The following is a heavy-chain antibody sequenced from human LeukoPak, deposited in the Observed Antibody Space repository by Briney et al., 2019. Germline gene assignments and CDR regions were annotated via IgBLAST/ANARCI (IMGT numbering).Heavy chain of an antibody. CDR2: INDSGSTT. Sequence: SETLSLTCAVYDGSFSGYYWSWIRQPPGKGLEWIGEINDSGSTTNYSPSLKSRVTISVDTSKNQFSLKMGSVTAADTAVYYCARDSGSGYYEAWGQGTLVTVSS. J-gene: IGHJ5*02. V-gene: IGHV4-34*01. D-gene: IGHD3-10*01. CDR1: DGSFSGYY. CDR3: ARDSGSGYYEA.